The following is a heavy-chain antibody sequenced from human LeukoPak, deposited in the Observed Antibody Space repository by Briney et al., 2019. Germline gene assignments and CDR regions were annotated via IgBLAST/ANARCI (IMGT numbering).Heavy chain of an antibody. Sequence: ASVKVSCKAYNYTFNNYGLSWVRQAPGQGLEWMGWISPYNGNKKYTQKLQGRVTMTTDTSTSTAYMELRNPRSDDTAVYFCARDKSVVGVVINDYWGQGTLVIVSS. CDR3: ARDKSVVGVVINDY. J-gene: IGHJ4*02. V-gene: IGHV1-18*01. D-gene: IGHD3-3*01. CDR2: ISPYNGNK. CDR1: NYTFNNYG.